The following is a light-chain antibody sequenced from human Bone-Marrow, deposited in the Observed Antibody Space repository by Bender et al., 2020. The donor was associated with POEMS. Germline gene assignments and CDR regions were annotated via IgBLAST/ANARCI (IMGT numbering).Light chain of an antibody. Sequence: QSVLTQPPSVSGTPGQRVTISCSGSSSNIGVSYVYWYQQLPGTAPKLLIYRNDQRPSGVPDRFSGSKSGTSASLAISGLRSEDEAGYYCATWDDSLTGVVFGGGTKLTVL. CDR1: SSNIGVSY. CDR2: RND. J-gene: IGLJ2*01. CDR3: ATWDDSLTGVV. V-gene: IGLV1-47*01.